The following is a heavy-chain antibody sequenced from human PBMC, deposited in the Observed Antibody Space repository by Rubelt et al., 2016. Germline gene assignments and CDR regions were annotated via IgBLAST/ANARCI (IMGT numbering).Heavy chain of an antibody. CDR2: INAGNGNT. J-gene: IGHJ4*02. D-gene: IGHD1-26*01. V-gene: IGHV1-3*01. CDR1: GYTFTSYA. CDR3: ATATFGRGATDY. Sequence: QVQLVQSGAEVKKPGASVKVSCKASGYTFTSYAMHWVRQAPGQRLEWMGWINAGNGNTKYSQKFQGRVTITRDTYASTAYMELSSLRSEDTAVYYCATATFGRGATDYWGQGTLVTVSS.